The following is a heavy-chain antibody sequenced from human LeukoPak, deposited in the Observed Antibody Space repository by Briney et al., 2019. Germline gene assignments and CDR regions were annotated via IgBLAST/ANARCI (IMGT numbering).Heavy chain of an antibody. V-gene: IGHV1-8*01. Sequence: ASVKVSCKASGYAFTSYDINWVRQATGQGLEWMGYMNPNSGNTVSAQKFQGRVTMTRDTSISTAYMELSSLRSEDTALYYCATELRHQDYWGQGTLVIVSS. CDR1: GYAFTSYD. J-gene: IGHJ4*02. CDR2: MNPNSGNT. D-gene: IGHD2-15*01. CDR3: ATELRHQDY.